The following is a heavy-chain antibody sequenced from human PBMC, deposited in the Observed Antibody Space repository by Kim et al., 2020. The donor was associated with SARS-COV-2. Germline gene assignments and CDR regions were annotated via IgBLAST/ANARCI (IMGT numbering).Heavy chain of an antibody. D-gene: IGHD1-1*01. V-gene: IGHV3-53*01. CDR3: GRAKGPATNERFDC. Sequence: GGSLRLSCVASGFIVSSNYMSWVRQAPGKGLEWVSIINSDATTKYADSVKGRFTISRDNSKNILFLQMNSLRAEDTAVYYCGRAKGPATNERFDCWGQGTVVTVSS. CDR1: GFIVSSNY. J-gene: IGHJ4*02. CDR2: INSDATT.